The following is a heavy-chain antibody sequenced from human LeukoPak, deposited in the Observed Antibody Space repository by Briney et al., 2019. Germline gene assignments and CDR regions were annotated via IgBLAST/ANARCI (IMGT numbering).Heavy chain of an antibody. Sequence: PGGSLRLSCAASGFTFSSYWMHWVRQAPGKGLVWVSRVNGDGSGTTYADSVKGRFTISRDNSKNTLYLQINSLRAEDTAVYYCARDLKNDYWGQGTLVTVSS. CDR2: VNGDGSGT. CDR1: GFTFSSYW. CDR3: ARDLKNDY. D-gene: IGHD3-9*01. V-gene: IGHV3-74*01. J-gene: IGHJ4*02.